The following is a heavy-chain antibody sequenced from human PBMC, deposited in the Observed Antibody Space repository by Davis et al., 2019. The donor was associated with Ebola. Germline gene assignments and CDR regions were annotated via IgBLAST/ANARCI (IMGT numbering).Heavy chain of an antibody. Sequence: PSETLSLTCAVYGGSFSGYYWSWIRQPPGMGLEWIGEISHSGRANYKPSLKSRVSISMDTYKNQFSLKLSSVTAADTAVYYCARGGSYGGYGKDVWGRGTTVTVSS. V-gene: IGHV4-34*01. CDR1: GGSFSGYY. CDR2: ISHSGRA. D-gene: IGHD2-15*01. CDR3: ARGGSYGGYGKDV. J-gene: IGHJ6*02.